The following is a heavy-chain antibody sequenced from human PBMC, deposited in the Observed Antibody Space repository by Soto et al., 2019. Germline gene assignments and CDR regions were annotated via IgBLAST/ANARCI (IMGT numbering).Heavy chain of an antibody. V-gene: IGHV4-59*08. CDR1: GGSISSYY. Sequence: QVQLQESGPGLVKPSETLSLTCTVSGGSISSYYWSWIRQPPGKGLEWIGYIYYSGSTNYNPSLKSRATISVDTSKNQFSLKLSSVTAADTAVYYCARQWFGEFHYFDYWGQGTLVTVSS. CDR2: IYYSGST. D-gene: IGHD3-10*01. CDR3: ARQWFGEFHYFDY. J-gene: IGHJ4*02.